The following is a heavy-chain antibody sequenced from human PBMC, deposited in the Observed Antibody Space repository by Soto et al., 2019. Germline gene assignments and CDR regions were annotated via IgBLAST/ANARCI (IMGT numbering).Heavy chain of an antibody. CDR2: VYSSGST. CDR1: GGSITNNY. CDR3: ARHLPYYYYYYMDV. Sequence: QVQLEESGPGLVKASETLSLTCTVSGGSITNNYWSWIRQFPGKGLEWIGYVYSSGSTKHNPSLKCRVTIAVDTAKNQFSLKLSSVTAADTAISYCARHLPYYYYYYMDVCGKGTTVTVSS. J-gene: IGHJ6*03. V-gene: IGHV4-59*08.